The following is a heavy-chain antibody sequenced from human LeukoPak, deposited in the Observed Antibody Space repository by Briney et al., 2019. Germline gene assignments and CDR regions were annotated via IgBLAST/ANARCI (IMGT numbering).Heavy chain of an antibody. CDR2: IYYSGST. V-gene: IGHV4-59*08. CDR3: ARLYYYGHGTMDV. CDR1: GGSISGYY. D-gene: IGHD3-10*01. Sequence: KTSETLSLTCSVSGGSISGYYWSWIRQPPGKGLEWIGYIYYSGSTNYNPSLKSRVTISVDASKNQFSLKLSSVTAADTAVYYCARLYYYGHGTMDVWGQGTTVTVSS. J-gene: IGHJ6*02.